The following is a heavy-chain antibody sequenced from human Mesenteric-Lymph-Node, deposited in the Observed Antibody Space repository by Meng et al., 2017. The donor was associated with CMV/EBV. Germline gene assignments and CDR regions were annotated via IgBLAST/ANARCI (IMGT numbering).Heavy chain of an antibody. D-gene: IGHD3-16*01. J-gene: IGHJ4*02. CDR1: RDSISSNNAA. Sequence: QISLQQSGPGLVNSSQTHSGTCTMSRDSISSNNAAWNWIRQSPSRGLEWLGRTYYRSESYNDYAVSVKSRISVNLDTSKNQLSLHLNFVTPEDTAVYYCAYFGDLPPLWWGQGTLVTVSS. CDR3: AYFGDLPPLW. CDR2: TYYRSESYN. V-gene: IGHV6-1*01.